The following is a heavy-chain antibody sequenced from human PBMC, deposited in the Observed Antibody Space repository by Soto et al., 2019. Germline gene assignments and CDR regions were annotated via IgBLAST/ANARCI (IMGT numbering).Heavy chain of an antibody. V-gene: IGHV1-18*01. D-gene: IGHD3-3*01. Sequence: QVQLVQSGAEVKRPGAAVQVSCKASGYTFRNYGITWVRQAPGQGLEWMAWISPYNGNTNYAQDLQGRVTMTTDTSTSTAYMELRSLTSEDTAMYYCARDLVSGSDFWRAYNGGYFDYWGQGTLVTVSS. CDR1: GYTFRNYG. J-gene: IGHJ4*02. CDR3: ARDLVSGSDFWRAYNGGYFDY. CDR2: ISPYNGNT.